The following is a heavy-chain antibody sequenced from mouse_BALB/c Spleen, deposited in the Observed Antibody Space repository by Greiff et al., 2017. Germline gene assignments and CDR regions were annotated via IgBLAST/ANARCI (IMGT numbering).Heavy chain of an antibody. CDR1: GFTFSSYA. V-gene: IGHV5-9-4*01. CDR3: ARDNYGYDYAMDY. Sequence: EVMLVESGGGLVKPGGSLKLSCAASGFTFSSYAMSWVRQSPEKRLEWVAEISSGGSYTYYPDTVTGRFTISRDNAKNTLYLEMSSLRSEDTAMYYCARDNYGYDYAMDYWGQGTSVTVSS. D-gene: IGHD1-2*01. J-gene: IGHJ4*01. CDR2: ISSGGSYT.